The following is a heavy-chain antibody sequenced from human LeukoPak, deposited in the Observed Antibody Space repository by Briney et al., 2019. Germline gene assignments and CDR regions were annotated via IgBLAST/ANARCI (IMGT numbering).Heavy chain of an antibody. V-gene: IGHV3-15*01. J-gene: IGHJ4*02. D-gene: IGHD3-10*01. CDR1: GFTFTNAW. CDR3: TTDLGITMIRGVIVY. Sequence: PGGSLRPSCAASGFTFTNAWMNWVRQAPGKGLEWVGRIKSKGDGETTDYAPPVKGRFTMSRDDSKATLYLQMSSLKAEDTAVYYCTTDLGITMIRGVIVYWGQGGLVTVSS. CDR2: IKSKGDGETT.